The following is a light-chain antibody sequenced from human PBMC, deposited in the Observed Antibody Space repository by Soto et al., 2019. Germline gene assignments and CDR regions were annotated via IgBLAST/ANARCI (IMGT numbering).Light chain of an antibody. J-gene: IGKJ1*01. CDR3: QQYNNWLGT. Sequence: IGMTQSAATLSVSPGERATLFCRASQSVSSNLAWYQQKPGQAPRLLIYGASTRATGIPARFSGSGSGTEFTLPISSLQSEDFAVYYCQQYNNWLGTFGQGTKVDIK. CDR2: GAS. V-gene: IGKV3-15*01. CDR1: QSVSSN.